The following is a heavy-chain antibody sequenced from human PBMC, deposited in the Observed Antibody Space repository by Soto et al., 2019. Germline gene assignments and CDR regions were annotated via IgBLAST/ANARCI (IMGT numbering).Heavy chain of an antibody. J-gene: IGHJ4*02. Sequence: EVQLLESGGGLVQPGGSLRLSCAASGFTFSSYAMSWVRQAPGKGLEWVSAISGSGGSTYYADSVKGRFTISRDNSKNTLYLQMNSLRAEDTAVYYCAKYVVVVAANPLYYFDYWGQGTLVTVSS. D-gene: IGHD2-15*01. V-gene: IGHV3-23*01. CDR2: ISGSGGST. CDR1: GFTFSSYA. CDR3: AKYVVVVAANPLYYFDY.